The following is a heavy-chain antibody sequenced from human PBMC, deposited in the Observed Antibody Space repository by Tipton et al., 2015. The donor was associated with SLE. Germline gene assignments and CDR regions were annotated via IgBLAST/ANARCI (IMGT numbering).Heavy chain of an antibody. Sequence: GSLRLSCTVSGGSISSYYWSWIRQPPGKGLEWIGYIYYSGSTNYNPSLKSRVTISVDTSKNQFSLKLSSVTAADTAVYYCARDLRSMTTVTRGFDLWGRGTLVTVPS. D-gene: IGHD4-17*01. V-gene: IGHV4-59*01. J-gene: IGHJ2*01. CDR2: IYYSGST. CDR1: GGSISSYY. CDR3: ARDLRSMTTVTRGFDL.